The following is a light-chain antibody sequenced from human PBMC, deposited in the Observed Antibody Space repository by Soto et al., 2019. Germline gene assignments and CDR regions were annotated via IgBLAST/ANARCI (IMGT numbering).Light chain of an antibody. CDR2: AAS. Sequence: IRMNKSPASVSAYEGDRVTITCRASQSISSYLNWYQQKPGKAPKLLIYAASSLQSGVPSRFSGSGSGTDFTLTISSLQPEDFATYYCQQSYITPRTFAQVTKVDIK. J-gene: IGKJ1*01. V-gene: IGKV1-39*01. CDR3: QQSYITPRT. CDR1: QSISSY.